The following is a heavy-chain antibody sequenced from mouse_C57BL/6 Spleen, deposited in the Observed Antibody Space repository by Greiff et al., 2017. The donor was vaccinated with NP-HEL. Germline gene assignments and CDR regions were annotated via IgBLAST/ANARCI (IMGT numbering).Heavy chain of an antibody. V-gene: IGHV1-64*01. D-gene: IGHD2-10*02. Sequence: VQLQQPGAELVKPGASVKLSCKASGYTFTSYWMHWVKQRPGQGLEWIGMIHPNSGSTNYNEKFKSKATLTVDKSSSTAYMQLSSLTSEDSAVYYCARGAGYGNYLFAYWGQGTLVTVSA. J-gene: IGHJ3*01. CDR1: GYTFTSYW. CDR3: ARGAGYGNYLFAY. CDR2: IHPNSGST.